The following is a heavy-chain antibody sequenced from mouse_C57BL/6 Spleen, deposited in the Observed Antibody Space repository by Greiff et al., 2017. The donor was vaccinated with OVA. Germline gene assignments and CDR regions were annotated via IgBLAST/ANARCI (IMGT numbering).Heavy chain of an antibody. V-gene: IGHV1-74*01. CDR2: IHPSDSDT. Sequence: VQLQQPGAELVKPGASVKVSCKASGYTFTSYWMHWVKQRPGQGLEWIGRIHPSDSDTNYNQKFKGKATLTVDKSSSTAYMQLSSLTSEDSAVSYCSIHYGRIYDWYVDVWGTGTSVTVSS. J-gene: IGHJ1*03. CDR3: SIHYGRIYDWYVDV. D-gene: IGHD1-1*01. CDR1: GYTFTSYW.